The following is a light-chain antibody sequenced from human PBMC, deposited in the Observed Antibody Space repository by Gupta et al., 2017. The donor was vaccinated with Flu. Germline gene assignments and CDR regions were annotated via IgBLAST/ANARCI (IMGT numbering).Light chain of an antibody. Sequence: SSDVGRSDSVSWYQQDPDKAPKLIIYDVSSRPSVVSSRFSGSKSGNTASLTISGLQAEDETDYYCSSYTSTSTFYVFGTGTKVTVL. CDR3: SSYTSTSTFYV. CDR2: DVS. CDR1: SSDVGRSDS. J-gene: IGLJ1*01. V-gene: IGLV2-14*04.